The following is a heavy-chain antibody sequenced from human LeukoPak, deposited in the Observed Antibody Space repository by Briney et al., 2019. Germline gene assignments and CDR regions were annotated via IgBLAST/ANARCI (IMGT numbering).Heavy chain of an antibody. CDR2: IFPSGGEI. Sequence: GGSLRLSCAASGFTFSTFAMIWVRQPPGKGLEWVSSIFPSGGEIHYADSVRGRFTISRDNSKSTLSLQMNSLRAEDTAIYYRATYRQVLLPFESWGQGTLVTVSS. J-gene: IGHJ4*02. V-gene: IGHV3-23*01. D-gene: IGHD2-8*02. CDR3: ATYRQVLLPFES. CDR1: GFTFSTFA.